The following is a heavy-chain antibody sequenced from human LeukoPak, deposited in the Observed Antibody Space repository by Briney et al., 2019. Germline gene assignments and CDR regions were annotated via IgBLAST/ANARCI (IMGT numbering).Heavy chain of an antibody. CDR3: AKDKSGSDWGFVDY. CDR2: ISWDGGST. D-gene: IGHD1-26*01. CDR1: GFTFDDYT. V-gene: IGHV3-43*01. Sequence: GGSLRLSCAASGFTFDDYTMHWVRQAPGKGLEWVSLISWDGGSTYYADSVKGRFTISRDNSKNSLYLQMNSLRTEDTALYYCAKDKSGSDWGFVDYWGQGALVTVSS. J-gene: IGHJ4*02.